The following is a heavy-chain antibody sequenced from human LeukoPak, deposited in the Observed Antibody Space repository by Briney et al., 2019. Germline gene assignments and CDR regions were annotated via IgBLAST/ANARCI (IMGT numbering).Heavy chain of an antibody. Sequence: ASVKVSFKASGYTFTIYDIHWVRQAPGQGLEWMGWMNPNSGNTGYAQKFQGRVTMTRNTSISTAYMELSSLRSEDTAVYYCAGVVTGTYYYYYYGMDVWGQGTTVTVSS. CDR2: MNPNSGNT. CDR3: AGVVTGTYYYYYYGMDV. CDR1: GYTFTIYD. D-gene: IGHD4-4*01. V-gene: IGHV1-8*01. J-gene: IGHJ6*02.